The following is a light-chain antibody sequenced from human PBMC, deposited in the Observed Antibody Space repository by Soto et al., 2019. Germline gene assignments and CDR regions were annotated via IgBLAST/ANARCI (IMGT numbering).Light chain of an antibody. CDR2: LNSDGSH. CDR3: QTWGTGIVV. Sequence: QSVLTQSPSASASLGASVNLTCTLSSGHSSYAIAWHQQQPEKGPRYLMNLNSDGSHSKGDGIPDRFSGSSSGAERYLTISSIQSEDEADYYCQTWGTGIVVFGGGTKLTVL. CDR1: SGHSSYA. J-gene: IGLJ2*01. V-gene: IGLV4-69*01.